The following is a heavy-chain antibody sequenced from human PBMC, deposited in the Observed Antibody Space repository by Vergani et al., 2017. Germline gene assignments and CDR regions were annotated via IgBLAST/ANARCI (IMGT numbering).Heavy chain of an antibody. J-gene: IGHJ4*02. D-gene: IGHD3-16*01. CDR1: GVTFSSYA. V-gene: IGHV1-69*01. CDR3: ARGYVWGSSSLFGY. Sequence: QVQLVQSGAEVKKPGSSVKVSCKASGVTFSSYAISWVRQAPGQGLEWMGGIIPIFGTANYAQTFKGRVTITADESTSTAYMQLSSLRSEDTAVYYCARGYVWGSSSLFGYWGQGTLVTVSS. CDR2: IIPIFGTA.